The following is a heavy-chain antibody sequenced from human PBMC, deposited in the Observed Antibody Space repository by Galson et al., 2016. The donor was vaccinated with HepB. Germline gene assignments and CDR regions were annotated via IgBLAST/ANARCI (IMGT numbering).Heavy chain of an antibody. CDR3: TKDGSGWSAY. J-gene: IGHJ4*02. Sequence: SLRLSCAISGFTFSSYWMGWVRQAPGKGLEWVANISPDGSEQYYVDSVMGRFTISRDNAKNSLSLQMNSLRADDTAVYYCTKDGSGWSAYWGQGTLVTVSS. CDR2: ISPDGSEQ. D-gene: IGHD6-19*01. CDR1: GFTFSSYW. V-gene: IGHV3-7*03.